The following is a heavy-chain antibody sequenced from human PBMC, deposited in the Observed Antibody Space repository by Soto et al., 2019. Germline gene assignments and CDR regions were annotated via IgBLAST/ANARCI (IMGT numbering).Heavy chain of an antibody. V-gene: IGHV4-38-2*01. D-gene: IGHD4-17*01. CDR1: GYSISSGYY. Sequence: NPSETLSLTCAVSGYSISSGYYWGWIRQPPGKWLEWIASIYHSGSTYYNPSLKRRVTISVDTSKNQFSLKLSPVTAADTAVYYCARGAATVTPGWFDPWGQGTLVTVSS. CDR3: ARGAATVTPGWFDP. CDR2: IYHSGST. J-gene: IGHJ5*02.